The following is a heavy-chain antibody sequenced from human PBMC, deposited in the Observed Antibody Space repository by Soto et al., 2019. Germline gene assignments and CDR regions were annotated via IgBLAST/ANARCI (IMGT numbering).Heavy chain of an antibody. D-gene: IGHD2-21*01. CDR3: VKDRRTEAYGMEV. V-gene: IGHV3-30*18. CDR1: GFTFSSYG. Sequence: QVQLVESGGGVVQPGRSLRLSCAASGFTFSSYGVHWVRQAPSRGLEWVAVISDDGTRKHYGDSVKGRFTIYRDNSQNTLYLQMNSLRAEDTAVYYCVKDRRTEAYGMEVWGQGTTVTVSS. CDR2: ISDDGTRK. J-gene: IGHJ6*02.